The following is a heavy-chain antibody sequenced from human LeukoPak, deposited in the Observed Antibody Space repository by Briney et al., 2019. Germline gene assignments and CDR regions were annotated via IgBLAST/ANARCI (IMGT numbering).Heavy chain of an antibody. CDR1: GYSFTAFY. CDR3: AREGGAAGFDY. D-gene: IGHD6-13*01. CDR2: IHPRRGDT. V-gene: IGHV1-2*02. J-gene: IGHJ4*02. Sequence: GASVKVSCKTSGYSFTAFYIHWVRQAPGQGLEWMGWIHPRRGDTNYAQKFQGRVTMTRDTSTSTVYMELSSLRSEDTAVYYCAREGGAAGFDYWGQGTLVTVSS.